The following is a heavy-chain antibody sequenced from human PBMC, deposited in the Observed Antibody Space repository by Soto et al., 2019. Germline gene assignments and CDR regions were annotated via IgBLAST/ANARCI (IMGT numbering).Heavy chain of an antibody. V-gene: IGHV6-1*01. J-gene: IGHJ6*02. CDR1: GDSVSSNSAA. D-gene: IGHD2-2*01. CDR3: AREGYCSSTSCYSYYYYYHGMDV. Sequence: SQTLSLTCAISGDSVSSNSAAWSWIRQSPSGGLEWLGRTYYRSKWYNDYAVSVKSRITINPDTSKNQFSLQLNSVTPEDTAVYYCAREGYCSSTSCYSYYYYYHGMDVWGQGTTVTVS. CDR2: TYYRSKWYN.